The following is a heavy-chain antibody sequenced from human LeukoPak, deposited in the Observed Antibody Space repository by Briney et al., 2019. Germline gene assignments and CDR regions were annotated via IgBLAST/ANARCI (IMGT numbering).Heavy chain of an antibody. D-gene: IGHD5-12*01. CDR1: GGSFSGYY. V-gene: IGHV4-34*01. CDR3: ASGALRFFDY. J-gene: IGHJ4*02. Sequence: SETLSLTCAVYGGSFSGYYWSWIRQPPGKGLEWIGEINHSGSTNYNPSLKSRVTISVDTSKNQFSLKLSSVTAADTAAYYCASGALRFFDYWGQGTLVTVSS. CDR2: INHSGST.